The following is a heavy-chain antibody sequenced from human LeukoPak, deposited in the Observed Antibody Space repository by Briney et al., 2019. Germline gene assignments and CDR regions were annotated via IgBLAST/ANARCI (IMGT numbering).Heavy chain of an antibody. V-gene: IGHV3-48*02. CDR2: ISRSSSSI. J-gene: IGHJ4*02. CDR3: GYSSRSLGN. CDR1: GFTFSSYA. Sequence: PGGSLRLSCAASGFTFSSYAMSWVRQAPGKGLEWVSYISRSSSSIYYADSVKGRFTISRDDAKNSLYLQMNSLRDEDTAVYYCGYSSRSLGNWGQGTLVTVSS. D-gene: IGHD6-13*01.